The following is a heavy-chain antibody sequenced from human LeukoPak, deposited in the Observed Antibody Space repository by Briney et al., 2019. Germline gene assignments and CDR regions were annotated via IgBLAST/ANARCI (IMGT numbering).Heavy chain of an antibody. D-gene: IGHD2-15*01. CDR1: GYTFTGYY. J-gene: IGHJ4*02. Sequence: ASVKVSCKASGYTFTGYYMHWVRQAPGQGLEWMGWINPNSGGTNYAQKFQGWVIMTRDTSISTAYMELSRLRSDDTAVYYCARDPSPVRHCSGGSCYSWFDYWGQGTLVTVSS. CDR2: INPNSGGT. V-gene: IGHV1-2*04. CDR3: ARDPSPVRHCSGGSCYSWFDY.